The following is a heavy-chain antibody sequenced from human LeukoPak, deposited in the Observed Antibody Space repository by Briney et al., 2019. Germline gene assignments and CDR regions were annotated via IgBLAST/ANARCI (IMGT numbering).Heavy chain of an antibody. CDR3: ARFPGSAEYRHYYYMDV. CDR1: GGSFSGYY. CDR2: INHSGST. Sequence: SETLSLTCAVYGGSFSGYYWSWIRQPPGKGLEWIGEINHSGSTNYNPSLKSRVTILVDTSKNQFSLKLSSVTAADTAVYYCARFPGSAEYRHYYYMDVWGKGTTVTVSS. D-gene: IGHD2-15*01. J-gene: IGHJ6*03. V-gene: IGHV4-34*01.